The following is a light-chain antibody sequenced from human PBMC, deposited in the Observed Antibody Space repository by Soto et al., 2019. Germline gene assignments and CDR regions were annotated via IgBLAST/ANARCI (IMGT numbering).Light chain of an antibody. CDR2: DVN. CDR3: NSLRTSSTMI. J-gene: IGLJ2*01. V-gene: IGLV2-14*03. Sequence: QSALTQPASVSGSPGQSITISCTGTRSDIGAYNFVSWYQQHPGEVPKLILYDVNVRPSGVSNRFSGSKSGNTASLTISGLQAEDEADYYCNSLRTSSTMIFGGGTKLTV. CDR1: RSDIGAYNF.